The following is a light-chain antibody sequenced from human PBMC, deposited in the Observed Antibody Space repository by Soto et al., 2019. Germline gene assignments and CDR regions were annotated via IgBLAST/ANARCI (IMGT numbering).Light chain of an antibody. CDR1: QDISNY. Sequence: DIQMTQSPASLSASVGDRVTITCQASQDISNYLNWYQQKLGEPPKLLINDASSLEAGVPSRFSGSGSGTDFAFIISSLQPEDIATYYCQQYDSLPLSFGPGTKVEVK. CDR2: DAS. J-gene: IGKJ3*01. CDR3: QQYDSLPLS. V-gene: IGKV1-33*01.